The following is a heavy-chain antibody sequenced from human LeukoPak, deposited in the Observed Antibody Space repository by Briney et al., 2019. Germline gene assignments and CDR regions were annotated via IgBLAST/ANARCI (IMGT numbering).Heavy chain of an antibody. D-gene: IGHD6-19*01. J-gene: IGHJ4*02. CDR3: ARDPYGVAGSFDY. CDR1: GGSISSSNYY. V-gene: IGHV4-39*07. CDR2: ISYSGST. Sequence: VKPSETLSLTCTVSGGSISSSNYYWGWIRQPPGKGLEWIESISYSGSTYYNPSLKSRVTISADTSKNRFSLKLSSVTAADTAVYYCARDPYGVAGSFDYWGQGILVTVSS.